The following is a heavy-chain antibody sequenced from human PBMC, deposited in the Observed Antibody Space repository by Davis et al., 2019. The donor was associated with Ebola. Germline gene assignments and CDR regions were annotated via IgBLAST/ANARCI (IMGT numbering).Heavy chain of an antibody. Sequence: SETLSLTCAVSGGSISSSNWWSWVRQPPGKGLEWLGEINHSGSTNYNPSLKSRVTISVDTSKNQFSLKLSSVTAADTAVYYCAGISYGDGINGWGQGTLVTVSS. J-gene: IGHJ4*02. CDR1: GGSISSSNW. V-gene: IGHV4-4*02. CDR2: INHSGST. CDR3: AGISYGDGING. D-gene: IGHD4-17*01.